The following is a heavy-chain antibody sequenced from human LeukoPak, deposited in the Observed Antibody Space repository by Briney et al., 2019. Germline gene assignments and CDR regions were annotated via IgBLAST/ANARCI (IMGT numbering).Heavy chain of an antibody. CDR1: GFTFSTYA. Sequence: GGSLRLSCAASGFTFSTYAMSWVRQAPGKGLEWVSAISSSGGSTYYADSVKGRFTISRDNSKNTLYLQMNSLRAEDTAVYYCAKYCGYSSSWYKLGFDYWGQGTLVTVSS. J-gene: IGHJ4*02. CDR3: AKYCGYSSSWYKLGFDY. D-gene: IGHD6-13*01. V-gene: IGHV3-23*01. CDR2: ISSSGGST.